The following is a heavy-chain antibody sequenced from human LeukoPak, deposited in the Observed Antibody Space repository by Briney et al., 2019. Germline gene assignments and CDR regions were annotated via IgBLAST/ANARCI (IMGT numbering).Heavy chain of an antibody. CDR2: ISYTGST. Sequence: PSETLSLTCTVSGDSISSRSYYWGWIRQPPGQGLEWIGHISYTGSTYCNPSLKSRVTISVDTSKNQFSLQLRSVTAADTAVYYCARDRYYEPLDYWGQGTLVTVST. CDR1: GDSISSRSYY. CDR3: ARDRYYEPLDY. V-gene: IGHV4-39*07. D-gene: IGHD3-22*01. J-gene: IGHJ4*02.